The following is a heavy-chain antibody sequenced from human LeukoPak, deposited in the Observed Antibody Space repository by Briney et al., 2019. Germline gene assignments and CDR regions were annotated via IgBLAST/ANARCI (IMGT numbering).Heavy chain of an antibody. CDR1: AGSIISYY. Sequence: SETLSLTCTVSAGSIISYYWSWIRQPAGKGLEWIGRIYTSGNTNYNPSLKSRVTMSVDTSKNQFSLKLTSVTAADTAVYYCARDLEAAGYFDNWGQGTLVTVSS. D-gene: IGHD6-13*01. V-gene: IGHV4-4*07. CDR2: IYTSGNT. CDR3: ARDLEAAGYFDN. J-gene: IGHJ4*02.